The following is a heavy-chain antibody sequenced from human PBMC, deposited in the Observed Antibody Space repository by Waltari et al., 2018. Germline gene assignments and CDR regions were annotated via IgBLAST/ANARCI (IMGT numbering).Heavy chain of an antibody. CDR3: VRGGTGMQRVESLDY. J-gene: IGHJ4*02. D-gene: IGHD3-9*01. Sequence: EVQLVESGGGLVKPGGSLRLSCAASGFTFKPCSLHWVRQAPGKGLEWVSSISDTSTYIYYAVSLRGRFTTSRDNAKNSLYLQLNSLRAEDTAVYYCVRGGTGMQRVESLDYWGQGILVTVSS. CDR1: GFTFKPCS. V-gene: IGHV3-21*01. CDR2: ISDTSTYI.